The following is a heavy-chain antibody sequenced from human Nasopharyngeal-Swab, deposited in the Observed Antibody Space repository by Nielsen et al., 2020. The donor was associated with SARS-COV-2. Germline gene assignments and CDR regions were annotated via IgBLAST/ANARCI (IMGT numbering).Heavy chain of an antibody. J-gene: IGHJ6*02. D-gene: IGHD3-3*01. V-gene: IGHV3-9*01. CDR3: AKAYYDFWSGYRIYGMDV. CDR1: GFTFDDYA. CDR2: ISWNSGSI. Sequence: SLKISCAASGFTFDDYAMHWVRQAPGKGPEWVSGISWNSGSIGYADSVKGRFTISRDNAKNSLYLQMNSLRAEDTALYYCAKAYYDFWSGYRIYGMDVWGQGTTVTVSS.